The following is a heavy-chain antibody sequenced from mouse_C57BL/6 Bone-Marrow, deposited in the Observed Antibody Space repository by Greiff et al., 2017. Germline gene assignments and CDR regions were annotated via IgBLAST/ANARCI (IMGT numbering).Heavy chain of an antibody. V-gene: IGHV1-64*01. J-gene: IGHJ2*01. CDR1: GYTFTSYW. CDR3: ARWWDYDEDY. CDR2: IHPNSGST. Sequence: QVQLQQSGAELVKPGASVKLSCKASGYTFTSYWMHWVKQRPGQGLEWIGMIHPNSGSTNYNEKFKSKATLTVDKSSSTAYMQLSSLTSEDSAVYYCARWWDYDEDYWGQGTTLTVSS. D-gene: IGHD2-4*01.